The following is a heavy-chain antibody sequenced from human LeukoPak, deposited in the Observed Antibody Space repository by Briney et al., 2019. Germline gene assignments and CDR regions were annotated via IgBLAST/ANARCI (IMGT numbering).Heavy chain of an antibody. J-gene: IGHJ3*02. CDR1: GGSISSSSYY. V-gene: IGHV4-39*07. CDR3: ARVPGNAKWWSDYTQLHAFDI. CDR2: IYYSGST. D-gene: IGHD2-15*01. Sequence: SETLSLTCTVSGGSISSSSYYWGWIRQPPGKGLEWIGSIYYSGSTYYNASLKSRVTISVDTSKNQFSLKLSSVTAADTAVYYCARVPGNAKWWSDYTQLHAFDIWGQGTMVTVSS.